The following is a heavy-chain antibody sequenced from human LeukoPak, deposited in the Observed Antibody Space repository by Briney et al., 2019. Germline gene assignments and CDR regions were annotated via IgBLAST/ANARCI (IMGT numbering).Heavy chain of an antibody. CDR3: ARGARYYDFWSSPYYFDY. J-gene: IGHJ4*02. CDR2: IYYSGST. D-gene: IGHD3-3*01. V-gene: IGHV4-31*03. CDR1: GGSISSGGYY. Sequence: PSQTLSLTCTVSGGSISSGGYYWSWIRQHPGKGLEWIGYIYYSGSTYYNPSLKSRVTISVDTSKNQFSLKLSSVTAADTAVYYCARGARYYDFWSSPYYFDYWGQGTLVTVSS.